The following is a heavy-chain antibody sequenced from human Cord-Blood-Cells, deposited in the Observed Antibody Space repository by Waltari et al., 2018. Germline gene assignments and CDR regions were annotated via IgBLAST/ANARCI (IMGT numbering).Heavy chain of an antibody. CDR1: GFTVSSNY. J-gene: IGHJ3*02. Sequence: EVQLVETGGGLIQPGGSMRLSCADSGFTVSSNYMSWVRQAPGKGLEWVAVIYSVGSTYYADSVKGRFTISRDNSKNTLYLQMNSLRAEDTAMYYCASLSWGTGAFDIWGQGTMVTVSS. D-gene: IGHD7-27*01. CDR2: IYSVGST. CDR3: ASLSWGTGAFDI. V-gene: IGHV3-53*02.